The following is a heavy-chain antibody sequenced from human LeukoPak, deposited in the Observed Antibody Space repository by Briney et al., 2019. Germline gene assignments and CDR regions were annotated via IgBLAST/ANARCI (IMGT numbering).Heavy chain of an antibody. J-gene: IGHJ5*02. Sequence: SETLSLTCTVSGGSICSGDYYWSWIRQPPGKGLEWIGYTYYSGSTYYNPSLKSRVTISVDTSKNQFSLKLTSVTAADTAVYYCARPYYYDSRIDPWGQGTLVTVSS. CDR3: ARPYYYDSRIDP. D-gene: IGHD3-22*01. CDR1: GGSICSGDYY. V-gene: IGHV4-30-4*01. CDR2: TYYSGST.